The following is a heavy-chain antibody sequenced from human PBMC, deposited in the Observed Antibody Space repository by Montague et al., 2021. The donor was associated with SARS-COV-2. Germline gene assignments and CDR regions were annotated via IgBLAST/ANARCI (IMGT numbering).Heavy chain of an antibody. CDR1: GDSVSSSDHY. V-gene: IGHV4-39*01. D-gene: IGHD4-17*01. Sequence: ETLSLTCTVSGDSVSSSDHYWGWIRQPPGKGLEWLGIVYYSGYTYYNPSFKGRVTISIDASKNQFSLKLNSLTATDTAIYHCARRRLREDYFDFWGQGTLLTGSS. J-gene: IGHJ4*02. CDR3: ARRRLREDYFDF. CDR2: VYYSGYT.